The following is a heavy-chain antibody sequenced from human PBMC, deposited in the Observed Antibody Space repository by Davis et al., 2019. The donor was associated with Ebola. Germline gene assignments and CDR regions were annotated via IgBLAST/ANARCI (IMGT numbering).Heavy chain of an antibody. CDR1: GYSISSGYY. D-gene: IGHD3-22*01. Sequence: PSETLSLTCTVSGYSISSGYYWGWIRQPPGKGLEWIGSIYHSGSTYYNPSLKSRVTISVDTSKNHFSLKLSSVTAADTAVYYCARLRPYYYDSSGYYDYWGQGTLVTVSS. V-gene: IGHV4-38-2*02. CDR3: ARLRPYYYDSSGYYDY. CDR2: IYHSGST. J-gene: IGHJ4*02.